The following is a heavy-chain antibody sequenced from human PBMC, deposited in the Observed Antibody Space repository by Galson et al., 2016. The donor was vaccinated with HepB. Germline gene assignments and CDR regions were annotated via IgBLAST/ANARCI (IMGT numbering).Heavy chain of an antibody. J-gene: IGHJ5*02. D-gene: IGHD4-17*01. CDR1: GYSFTSYW. Sequence: QSGAEVKKPGESLKISCKGSGYSFTSYWIGWVRQMPEKGLGWMGIIYPRDSNTKYNPSFQGQVTISVDKSINTAYLQWSSLKASDTAMYYCTRALNGDFWFDPWGQGTLVTVSS. V-gene: IGHV5-51*01. CDR3: TRALNGDFWFDP. CDR2: IYPRDSNT.